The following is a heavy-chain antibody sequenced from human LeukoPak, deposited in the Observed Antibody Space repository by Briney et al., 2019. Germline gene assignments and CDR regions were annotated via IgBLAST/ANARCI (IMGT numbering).Heavy chain of an antibody. Sequence: SVKVSCKASGGTFSSYAISWVRQAPGQGLEWMGGIIPIFGTANYAQKFQGRVTITADESTRTACMAVSRLRSEDTAVYYCARETRSGSYWKAWRFDIWGQGTMVTVSS. CDR2: IIPIFGTA. D-gene: IGHD1-26*01. J-gene: IGHJ3*02. V-gene: IGHV1-69*01. CDR3: ARETRSGSYWKAWRFDI. CDR1: GGTFSSYA.